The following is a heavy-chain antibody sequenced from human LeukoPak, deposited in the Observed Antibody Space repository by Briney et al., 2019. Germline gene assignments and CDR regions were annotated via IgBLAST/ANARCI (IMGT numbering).Heavy chain of an antibody. J-gene: IGHJ4*02. CDR1: GGSISSSSYY. CDR3: ATPVVRGVIVQLGTDQPFDY. V-gene: IGHV4-39*01. Sequence: SETLSLTCTVSGGSISSSSYYWGWIRQPPGKGLEWIGSIYYSGSTYYNPSLKSRVTISVDTSKNQFSLKLSSVTAADTAVYYCATPVVRGVIVQLGTDQPFDYWGQGTLVTVSS. CDR2: IYYSGST. D-gene: IGHD3-10*01.